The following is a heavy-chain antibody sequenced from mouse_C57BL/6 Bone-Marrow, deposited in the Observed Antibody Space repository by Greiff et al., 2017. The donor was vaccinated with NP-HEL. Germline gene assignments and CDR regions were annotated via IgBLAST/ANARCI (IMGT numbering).Heavy chain of an antibody. Sequence: VQLQQSGPELVKPGASVKISCKASGYAFSSSWMNWVKQRPGQGLEWIGRIYPGDGDTNYNGKFKGKATLTADKSSSTAYMQLSSLTSEDSAVYFWAPFYYYGSSYGWFAYWGQGTLVTVSA. J-gene: IGHJ3*01. D-gene: IGHD1-1*01. CDR2: IYPGDGDT. CDR1: GYAFSSSW. V-gene: IGHV1-82*01. CDR3: APFYYYGSSYGWFAY.